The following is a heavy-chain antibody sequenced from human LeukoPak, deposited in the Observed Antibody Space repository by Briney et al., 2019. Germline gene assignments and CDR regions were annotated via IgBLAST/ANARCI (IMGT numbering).Heavy chain of an antibody. V-gene: IGHV3-23*01. CDR2: ISGSGDDT. D-gene: IGHD5-12*01. Sequence: QPGGSLRLSCAASGFAFSNYAMSWVRQVPARGLQWVSPISGSGDDTYYADSVKGRFTISRDNSENTLYLHMHSLRAEDTAIYYCAKDQRYSYDIFWGLGTLVTVSS. J-gene: IGHJ4*02. CDR1: GFAFSNYA. CDR3: AKDQRYSYDIF.